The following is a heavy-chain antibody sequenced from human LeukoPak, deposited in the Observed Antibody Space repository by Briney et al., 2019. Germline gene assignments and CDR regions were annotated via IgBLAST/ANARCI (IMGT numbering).Heavy chain of an antibody. CDR2: INHSGST. D-gene: IGHD5-18*01. CDR3: ARGRGYSYGYRYYYYGMDV. V-gene: IGHV4-34*01. J-gene: IGHJ6*02. CDR1: GGSFSGYY. Sequence: ASETLPLTCAVYGGSFSGYYWSWIRQPPGKGLEWIGEINHSGSTNYNPSLKSRVTISVDTSKNQFSLKLSSVTAADTAVYYCARGRGYSYGYRYYYYGMDVWGQGTTVTVSS.